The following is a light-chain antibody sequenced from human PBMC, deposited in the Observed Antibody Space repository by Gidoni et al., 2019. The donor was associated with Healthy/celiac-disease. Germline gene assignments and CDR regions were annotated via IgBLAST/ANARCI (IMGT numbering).Light chain of an antibody. CDR3: QQYHNWPPWT. V-gene: IGKV3-15*01. CDR2: GAS. CDR1: QSVSSN. J-gene: IGKJ1*01. Sequence: EIVMTQSPATLSVSPGERATLSCRASQSVSSNLAWYQQQPGQAPRLLIYGASTRATGIPARFSGSGSWTEFTLTISSLQSEDFAFYYCQQYHNWPPWTFGQGTKVEIK.